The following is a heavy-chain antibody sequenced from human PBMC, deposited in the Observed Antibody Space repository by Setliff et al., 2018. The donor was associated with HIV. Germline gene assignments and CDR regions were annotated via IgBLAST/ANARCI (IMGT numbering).Heavy chain of an antibody. D-gene: IGHD2-2*01. CDR1: GYTFTSYG. CDR2: ISTYNANT. J-gene: IGHJ4*02. V-gene: IGHV1-18*01. Sequence: ASVKVSCKASGYTFTSYGISWVRQAPGQGLEWMGWISTYNANTNYAQNFQGRVTITADESTSTAYMELSSLRSEDTAVDYCARVKRTSAYDYWGQGTLVTVSS. CDR3: ARVKRTSAYDY.